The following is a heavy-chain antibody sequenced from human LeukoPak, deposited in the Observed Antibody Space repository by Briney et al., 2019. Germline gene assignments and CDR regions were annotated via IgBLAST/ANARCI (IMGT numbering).Heavy chain of an antibody. CDR2: ISYDGSNK. CDR1: GFTFSSYG. CDR3: AKSGPSGLRLGELSLTPFDY. D-gene: IGHD3-16*02. V-gene: IGHV3-30*18. Sequence: GRSLRLSCAASGFTFSSYGMHWVRQAPGKGLEWVAVISYDGSNKYYADSVKGRFTISRDNSKNTLYLQMNSLRAEDTAVYYCAKSGPSGLRLGELSLTPFDYWGQGTLVTVSS. J-gene: IGHJ4*02.